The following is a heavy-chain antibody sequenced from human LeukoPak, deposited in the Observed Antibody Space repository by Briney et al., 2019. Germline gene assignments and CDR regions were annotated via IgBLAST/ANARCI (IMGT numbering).Heavy chain of an antibody. Sequence: GGSLRLSCAASGVTFSSYWMSWVRQAPGKGLEWVANIKQDGSEKYYVDSVKGRFTISRDNAKNSLYLQMNSLRAEDTAVYYCARGPYYYDSSGYMTTNWFDPWGQGTLVTVSS. CDR3: ARGPYYYDSSGYMTTNWFDP. CDR2: IKQDGSEK. J-gene: IGHJ5*02. V-gene: IGHV3-7*01. CDR1: GVTFSSYW. D-gene: IGHD3-22*01.